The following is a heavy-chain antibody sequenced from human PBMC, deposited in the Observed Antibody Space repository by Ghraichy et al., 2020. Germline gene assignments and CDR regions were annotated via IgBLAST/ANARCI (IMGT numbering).Heavy chain of an antibody. CDR1: GGSISSSSYY. V-gene: IGHV4-39*07. CDR2: IYYSGST. CDR3: ARDPRTGTGYYYYGMDV. Sequence: TLSLTCTVSGGSISSSSYYWGWIRQPPGKGLEWIGSIYYSGSTYYNPSLKSRVTISVDTSKNQFSLKLSSVTAADTAVYYCARDPRTGTGYYYYGMDVWGQGTTVTVSS. J-gene: IGHJ6*02. D-gene: IGHD3-10*01.